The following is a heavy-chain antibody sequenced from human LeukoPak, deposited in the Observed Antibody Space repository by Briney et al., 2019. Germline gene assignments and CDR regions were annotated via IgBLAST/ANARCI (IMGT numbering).Heavy chain of an antibody. CDR2: IDWDDDK. CDR1: GFSLSTSGMC. Sequence: ESGPTLVNPTQTLTLTCTFSGFSLSTSGMCVSWIRQPPGKALEWLARIDWDDDKYYSTSLKTRLTISKDTSKNQVVLTMTNMDPVDTATYYCARIRSVDTAMVNYYYYYMDVWGKGTTVTVSS. J-gene: IGHJ6*03. CDR3: ARIRSVDTAMVNYYYYYMDV. V-gene: IGHV2-70*11. D-gene: IGHD5-18*01.